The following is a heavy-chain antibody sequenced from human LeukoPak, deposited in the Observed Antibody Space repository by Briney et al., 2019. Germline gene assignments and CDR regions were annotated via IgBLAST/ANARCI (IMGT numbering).Heavy chain of an antibody. Sequence: SETLSLTCAVSGGSISSYYWSWIRQPPGKGLEIIGYIDASGTTNYIPSLKSRVTMSVDTSKNQFFLRLTSVTPPDTSVYYCARAGLPGPAFDYWGPGTLVTVSS. J-gene: IGHJ4*02. CDR1: GGSISSYY. V-gene: IGHV4-4*08. CDR3: ARAGLPGPAFDY. CDR2: IDASGTT.